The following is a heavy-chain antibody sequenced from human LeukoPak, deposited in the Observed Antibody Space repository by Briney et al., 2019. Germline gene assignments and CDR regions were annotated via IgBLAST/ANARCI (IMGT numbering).Heavy chain of an antibody. D-gene: IGHD5-12*01. CDR2: INPNSGGT. CDR1: VYTFTGYY. J-gene: IGHJ4*02. Sequence: ASVKVSCTASVYTFTGYYMHWVRQAPGQGLEWMGWINPNSGGTNYAQKFQGRVTMTRDTSISTAYMELSRPRSDDTAVYYCARVWGYSGYYDYWGQGTLVTVSS. CDR3: ARVWGYSGYYDY. V-gene: IGHV1-2*02.